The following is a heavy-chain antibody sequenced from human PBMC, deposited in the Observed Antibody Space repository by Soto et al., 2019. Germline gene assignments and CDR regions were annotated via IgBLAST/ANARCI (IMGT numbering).Heavy chain of an antibody. J-gene: IGHJ6*02. V-gene: IGHV3-30*18. CDR2: ISYDGSNK. CDR3: AKVVRVYGMYV. CDR1: GFTFSSYG. D-gene: IGHD2-21*01. Sequence: QVQLVESGGGVVQPGRSLRLSCAASGFTFSSYGMHWVRQAPGKGLEWVAVISYDGSNKYYADSVKGRFTISRDNSKNSLYLQMNRLRAEDTAVYYWAKVVRVYGMYVWGQGTTVTVSS.